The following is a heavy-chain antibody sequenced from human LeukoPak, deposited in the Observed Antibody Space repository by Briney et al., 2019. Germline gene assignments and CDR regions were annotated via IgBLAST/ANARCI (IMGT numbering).Heavy chain of an antibody. D-gene: IGHD3-22*01. CDR1: GGSISSSSYY. V-gene: IGHV4-39*07. CDR3: ARRLYDSSGYYPFDP. CDR2: IYYSGST. Sequence: SETLSLTCTVSGGSISSSSYYWGWIRQPPGKGLEWIGSIYYSGSTYYNPSLKSRVTISVDTSKNQFSLKLSSVAAADTAVYYCARRLYDSSGYYPFDPWGQGTLVTVPS. J-gene: IGHJ5*02.